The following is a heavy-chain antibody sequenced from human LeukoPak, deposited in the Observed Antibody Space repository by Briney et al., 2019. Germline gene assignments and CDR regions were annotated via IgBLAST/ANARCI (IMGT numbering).Heavy chain of an antibody. J-gene: IGHJ6*02. CDR3: ARDPTVPGYYYYGMDV. CDR1: GYTFTSYD. V-gene: IGHV1-18*01. D-gene: IGHD1-14*01. CDR2: ISAYNGNT. Sequence: ASVKVSCKASGYTFTSYDISWVRQAPGQGLEWMGWISAYNGNTNYAQKLQGRVTMTTDTSTSTAYMELRSLRSDDTAVYYCARDPTVPGYYYYGMDVWGQGTTVTVSS.